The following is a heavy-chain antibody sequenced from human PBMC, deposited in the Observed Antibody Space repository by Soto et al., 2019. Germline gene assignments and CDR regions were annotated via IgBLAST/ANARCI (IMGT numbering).Heavy chain of an antibody. CDR3: ASRRGGSGYFIFAPVSYGMDV. J-gene: IGHJ6*02. CDR2: INHSGST. CDR1: GGSFSGCY. V-gene: IGHV4-34*01. D-gene: IGHD3-22*01. Sequence: QVQLQQWGAGLLKPSETLSLTCGVYGGSFSGCYWSWIRQPPWEGLEWIGEINHSGSTNYNPSLKSRVTISVDTSKNQFSLKLSSVTAADTAVYYCASRRGGSGYFIFAPVSYGMDVWGQGTTVTVSS.